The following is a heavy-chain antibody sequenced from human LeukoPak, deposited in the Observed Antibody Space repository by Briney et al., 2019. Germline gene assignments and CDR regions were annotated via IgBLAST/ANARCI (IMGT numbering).Heavy chain of an antibody. D-gene: IGHD6-19*01. Sequence: GESLKISCKGSGYSFTSYWIGWGRQMPGKGLEWMGIIYPGDSDTRYSPSFQGQVTISAGKSISTAYLQWSSLKASDTAMYYCARFVSGWPPKYYFDYWGQGTLVTVSS. V-gene: IGHV5-51*01. CDR2: IYPGDSDT. J-gene: IGHJ4*02. CDR1: GYSFTSYW. CDR3: ARFVSGWPPKYYFDY.